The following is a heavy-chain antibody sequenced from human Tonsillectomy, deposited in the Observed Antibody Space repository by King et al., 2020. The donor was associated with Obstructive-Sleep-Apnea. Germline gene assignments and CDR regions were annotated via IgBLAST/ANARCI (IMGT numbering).Heavy chain of an antibody. CDR2: ISPNSGAT. CDR3: ARDMSAYDSTSPAY. CDR1: GYTFTAYY. J-gene: IGHJ4*02. D-gene: IGHD3-10*01. Sequence: VQLVESGAEVKKPGASVKVSCKASGYTFTAYYIHWVRQAPGQGLEWMGWISPNSGATKYSQKFQDRVTMTRDTSISTAYMDLSRRRSDDTAIYYCARDMSAYDSTSPAYWGQGTLVTVSS. V-gene: IGHV1-2*02.